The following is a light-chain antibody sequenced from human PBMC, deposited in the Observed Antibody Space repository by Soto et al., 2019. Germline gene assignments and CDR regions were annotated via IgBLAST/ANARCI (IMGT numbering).Light chain of an antibody. CDR2: DAS. J-gene: IGKJ5*01. CDR1: QDIGNY. V-gene: IGKV1-33*01. CDR3: KPYDNLPIT. Sequence: DIQMTQSPSSLSASVVDRITITGQASQDIGNYLNWYQQKPGKAPKLLIYDASTLESGVTSRFSGSGSGKDFTLKIRSMQPEEFATYDCKPYDNLPITVGQGTRREIK.